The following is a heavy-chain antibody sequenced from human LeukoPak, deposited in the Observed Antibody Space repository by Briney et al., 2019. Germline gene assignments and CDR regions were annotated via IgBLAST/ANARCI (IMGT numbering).Heavy chain of an antibody. CDR2: INSDGSTT. Sequence: GGSLRLSCAASGFTFSSYWMHWVRQAPGKGLVWVSRINSDGSTTSYADFVKSRFTISRDNAKNTLYLQMNSLRAEDTAVYYCARDTADDAFDIWGQGTMVTVSS. CDR1: GFTFSSYW. J-gene: IGHJ3*02. CDR3: ARDTADDAFDI. V-gene: IGHV3-74*01.